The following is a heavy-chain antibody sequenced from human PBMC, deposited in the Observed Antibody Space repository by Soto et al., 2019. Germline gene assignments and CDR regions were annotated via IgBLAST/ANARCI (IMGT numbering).Heavy chain of an antibody. CDR3: ARFFGSGFDY. CDR2: ISTSGATR. J-gene: IGHJ4*02. V-gene: IGHV3-48*02. D-gene: IGHD6-19*01. CDR1: GFTFSTDS. Sequence: EVQLVESGGGLVQPGGSLRLSCVASGFTFSTDSMNWVRQAPGKGLEWVAHISTSGATRYYADSVKGRFTISRDNAKTSLYRQMDSRRNEDTAVYYCARFFGSGFDYWGQGTLVTVSS.